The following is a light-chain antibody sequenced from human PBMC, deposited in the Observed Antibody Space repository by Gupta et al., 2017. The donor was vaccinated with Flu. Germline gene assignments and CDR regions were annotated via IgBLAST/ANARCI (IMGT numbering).Light chain of an antibody. CDR2: YAS. CDR3: QQMYCIPVT. Sequence: VSLGERATSNCKTSQSRVHNDNKNYLAWYRQKPGQPPQLLIYYASTRESGVPDRFSGSGSGTDFTLTISSLQAEDVAVYYCQQMYCIPVTFGRGTEVEI. J-gene: IGKJ2*01. CDR1: QSRVHNDNKNY. V-gene: IGKV4-1*01.